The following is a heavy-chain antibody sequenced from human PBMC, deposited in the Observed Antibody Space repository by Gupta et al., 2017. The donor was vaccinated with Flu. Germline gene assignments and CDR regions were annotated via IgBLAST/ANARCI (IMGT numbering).Heavy chain of an antibody. CDR1: GGSFRGQY. J-gene: IGHJ6*02. CDR3: ARRYDSSVYNYYGMDV. V-gene: IGHV4-34*01. CDR2: INHSGDT. D-gene: IGHD3-22*01. Sequence: QVQLQQWGVGLLKPSETLSLTCAVYGGSFRGQYCSWVRQSPGKGLEWIGEINHSGDTNYNSSLRSRVTISVDTSKNQFSLKLNSVTAADTAVYYCARRYDSSVYNYYGMDVWGQGTTVTV.